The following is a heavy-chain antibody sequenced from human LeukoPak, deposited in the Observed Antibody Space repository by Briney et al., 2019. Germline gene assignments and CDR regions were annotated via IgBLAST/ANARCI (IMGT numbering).Heavy chain of an antibody. CDR3: ARDQISPYYYDRSGXRFDP. V-gene: IGHV1-2*02. Sequence: ASVKVSCKASGYTFTGYYMHWGRQAPGQGLEWRGWINPNSVGTNYAKKFHGRVTMTRDTSISTAYMELIRVRSDDTAVYYCARDQISPYYYDRSGXRFDPXXXGTLVTV. D-gene: IGHD3-22*01. CDR1: GYTFTGYY. CDR2: INPNSVGT. J-gene: IGHJ5*02.